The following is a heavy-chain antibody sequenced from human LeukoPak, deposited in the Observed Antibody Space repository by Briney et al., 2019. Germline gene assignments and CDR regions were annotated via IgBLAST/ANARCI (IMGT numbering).Heavy chain of an antibody. D-gene: IGHD6-6*01. CDR1: GYSISSGYY. J-gene: IGHJ4*02. Sequence: SETPSLTCTVSGYSISSGYYWGWIRQPPGKGLEWIGSIYHSGSTYYNPSLKSRVTISVDTSKNQFSLKLSSVTAADTAVYYCARGVAARRGGLRDYWGQGTLVTVSS. CDR2: IYHSGST. V-gene: IGHV4-38-2*02. CDR3: ARGVAARRGGLRDY.